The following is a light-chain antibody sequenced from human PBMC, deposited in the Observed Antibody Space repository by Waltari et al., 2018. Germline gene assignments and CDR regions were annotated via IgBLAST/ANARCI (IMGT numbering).Light chain of an antibody. Sequence: DIQMSQSPSTLSASVGDRVTITGRASQRISTWLAWYQQKPGKAPKLLISRASTLESGVPSRVAGSGSGTEFTLTISSLQPDDFGTYYCQLYNSYVMYTFGQGTKLDIK. V-gene: IGKV1-5*03. CDR3: QLYNSYVMYT. J-gene: IGKJ2*01. CDR1: QRISTW. CDR2: RAS.